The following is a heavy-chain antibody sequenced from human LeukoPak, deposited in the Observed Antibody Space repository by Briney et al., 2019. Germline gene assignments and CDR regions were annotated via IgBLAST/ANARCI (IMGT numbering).Heavy chain of an antibody. V-gene: IGHV3-74*01. CDR3: ASALRGVITN. CDR1: GFTFSTSW. D-gene: IGHD3-10*01. CDR2: ISSDGSIT. J-gene: IGHJ4*01. Sequence: GGSLRLSCAASGFTFSTSWMHWARQAPGKGLVWVSRISSDGSITDYADCVKGRFTISRDNAKNTLYLQMNSLRAEDTAVYYCASALRGVITNWGQEPWSPSPQ.